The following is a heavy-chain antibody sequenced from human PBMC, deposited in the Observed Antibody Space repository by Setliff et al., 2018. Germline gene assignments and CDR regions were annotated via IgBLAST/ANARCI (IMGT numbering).Heavy chain of an antibody. Sequence: ASVKVSCKASGYFFRDYYIHWVRQAPGQGLEWMGWINPNSGGREYAEAFQGRVTMTGDTSIRTAFMELSGLTSDDTAVYYCAGPFDVGPYPRPIDGLDLWGQGTRVTVSS. CDR1: GYFFRDYY. D-gene: IGHD3-9*01. CDR3: AGPFDVGPYPRPIDGLDL. V-gene: IGHV1-2*02. CDR2: INPNSGGR. J-gene: IGHJ3*01.